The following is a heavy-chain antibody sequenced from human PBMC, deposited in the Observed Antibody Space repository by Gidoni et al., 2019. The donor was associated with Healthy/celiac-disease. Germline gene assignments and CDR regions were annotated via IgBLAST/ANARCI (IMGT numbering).Heavy chain of an antibody. D-gene: IGHD3-22*01. J-gene: IGHJ2*01. CDR1: GGTFSSYA. Sequence: VKVSCKASGGTFSSYAISWVRQAPGQGLEWMGRIIPILGIANDAQKFQGRVTITADKSTSTAYMELSSLRSEDTAVYYCERDDPGGNYHWYFDLWGRGTLVTVSS. CDR3: ERDDPGGNYHWYFDL. CDR2: IIPILGIA. V-gene: IGHV1-69*04.